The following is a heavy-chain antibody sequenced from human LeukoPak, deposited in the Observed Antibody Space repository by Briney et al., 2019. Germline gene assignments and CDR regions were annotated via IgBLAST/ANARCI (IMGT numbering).Heavy chain of an antibody. D-gene: IGHD4-11*01. CDR3: ARGPRMVTTVNWFDP. Sequence: GASVKVSCKASGGTFSSYAISWVRQAPGQGLEWMGRIIPILGIANYAQKFQGRVTITADKSTSTAYMELSSLRSEDTAVYYCARGPRMVTTVNWFDPWGQGTLVTVSS. V-gene: IGHV1-69*04. CDR2: IIPILGIA. J-gene: IGHJ5*02. CDR1: GGTFSSYA.